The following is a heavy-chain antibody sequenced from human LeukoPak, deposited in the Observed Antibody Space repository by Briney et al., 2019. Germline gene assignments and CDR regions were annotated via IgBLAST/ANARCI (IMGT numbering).Heavy chain of an antibody. CDR2: ISYDGSNK. CDR3: ARANYDSSGYYSPFDY. D-gene: IGHD3-22*01. J-gene: IGHJ4*02. CDR1: GFTFSSYA. Sequence: GGSLRLSCAASGFTFSSYAMHWVRQAPGKGLEWVAVISYDGSNKYYADSVKGRFTISRDNSKNTLYLQMNSLRAEDTAVYYCARANYDSSGYYSPFDYWGQGTLVTVSS. V-gene: IGHV3-30-3*01.